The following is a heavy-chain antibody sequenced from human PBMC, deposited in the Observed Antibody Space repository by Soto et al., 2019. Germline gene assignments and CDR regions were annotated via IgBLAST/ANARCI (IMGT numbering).Heavy chain of an antibody. CDR1: GFTFSNAW. D-gene: IGHD5-18*01. Sequence: GGSLRLSCAASGFTFSNAWMSWVRQAPGKGLEWVSSISSSSSYIYYADSVKGRFTISRDNAKNSLYLQMNSLRAEDTAVYYCARDQPGYSYGYGLGYWGQGTLVTVSS. CDR2: ISSSSSYI. J-gene: IGHJ4*02. V-gene: IGHV3-21*01. CDR3: ARDQPGYSYGYGLGY.